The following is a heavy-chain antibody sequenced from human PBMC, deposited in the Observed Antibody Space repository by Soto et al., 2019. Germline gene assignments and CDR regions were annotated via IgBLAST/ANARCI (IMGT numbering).Heavy chain of an antibody. Sequence: QVQLVQSGAEVKKPGSSVKVSCKASGGTFSSYAISWVRQAPGQGLEWMGGISPIFGTANYAQKFQGRVTITADESTSTAYMELSSLRSEDTAVYYCAGQSGSYPTGNFDYWGQGTLVTVSS. CDR2: ISPIFGTA. CDR1: GGTFSSYA. V-gene: IGHV1-69*12. CDR3: AGQSGSYPTGNFDY. D-gene: IGHD1-26*01. J-gene: IGHJ4*02.